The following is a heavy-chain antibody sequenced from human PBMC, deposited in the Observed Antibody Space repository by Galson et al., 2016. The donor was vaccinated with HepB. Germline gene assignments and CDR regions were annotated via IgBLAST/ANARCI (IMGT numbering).Heavy chain of an antibody. J-gene: IGHJ4*02. Sequence: SLRLSCAPSGCTFSSYWRTLVRQAPGKGLEWVAKVKPDVIELFYVDSVKGRYTISRDNGKNSLYLQMNSLRAEDTAVYYCARGILTGVDYFDFWGQGTLVTVSS. D-gene: IGHD3-9*01. CDR2: VKPDVIEL. CDR3: ARGILTGVDYFDF. V-gene: IGHV3-7*01. CDR1: GCTFSSYW.